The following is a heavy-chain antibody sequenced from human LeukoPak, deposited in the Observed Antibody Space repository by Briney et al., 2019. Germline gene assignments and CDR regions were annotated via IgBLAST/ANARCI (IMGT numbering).Heavy chain of an antibody. Sequence: SVKVSCKASGGTFSSYAISWVRQAPGQGLEWMGGIIPIFGTANYAQKFQGRVTITADKSTSTAYMELSSLRSEDTAVYYCASYILSSSSGYFDYWGQGTLVTVSS. V-gene: IGHV1-69*06. D-gene: IGHD6-6*01. CDR2: IIPIFGTA. J-gene: IGHJ4*02. CDR3: ASYILSSSSGYFDY. CDR1: GGTFSSYA.